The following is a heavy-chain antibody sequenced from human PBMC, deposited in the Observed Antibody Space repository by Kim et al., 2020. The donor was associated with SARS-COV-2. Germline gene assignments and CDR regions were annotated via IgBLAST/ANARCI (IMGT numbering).Heavy chain of an antibody. CDR3: AKDLRGAVADYFDY. V-gene: IGHV3-23*01. Sequence: YAGSVKGRFTISRDNSKDMLCLQMNSLRAEDTAIYYCAKDLRGAVADYFDYWGQGTLVTVSS. J-gene: IGHJ4*02. D-gene: IGHD6-19*01.